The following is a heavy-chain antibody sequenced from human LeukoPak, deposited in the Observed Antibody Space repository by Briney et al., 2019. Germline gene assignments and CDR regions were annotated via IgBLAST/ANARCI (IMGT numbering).Heavy chain of an antibody. CDR1: GFTVSSNY. CDR2: IYSGGST. V-gene: IGHV3-66*01. J-gene: IGHJ4*02. D-gene: IGHD2-8*01. Sequence: GGSLRLSCAASGFTVSSNYMSWVRQAPGKGLEWVSVIYSGGSTYYADSVKSRFTISRDNSKNTLYLQMNSLRAEDTAVYYCARARDVVLMDYWGQGTLVTVSS. CDR3: ARARDVVLMDY.